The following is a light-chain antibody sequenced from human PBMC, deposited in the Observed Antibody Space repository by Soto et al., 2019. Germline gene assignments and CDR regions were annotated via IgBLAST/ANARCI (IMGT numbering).Light chain of an antibody. Sequence: EIVLTQSPGTLSLSPGERATLSCRASQSVSSSYLAWYQQKPGQAPRXXIYGASSRATGIPDRFSGSGSGTDFTLTISRLEPEDFAVYYCQQYGSSPGTFGQGTKVDIK. CDR1: QSVSSSY. V-gene: IGKV3-20*01. J-gene: IGKJ1*01. CDR3: QQYGSSPGT. CDR2: GAS.